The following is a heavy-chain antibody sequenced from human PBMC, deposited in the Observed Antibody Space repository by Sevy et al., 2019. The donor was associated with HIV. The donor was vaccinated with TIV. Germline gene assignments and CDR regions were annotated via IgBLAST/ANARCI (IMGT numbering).Heavy chain of an antibody. D-gene: IGHD6-13*01. J-gene: IGHJ4*02. V-gene: IGHV3-49*04. Sequence: QLGGSLRLSCTASGFTFGDYCMSWVRLAPGKGLEWVAFLKSDVYGGTVDHAASVRGRFVISRDDSKTIAYLQMNDLKTEDTGVYYCTRWKAAQSIFDYWGQGALVTVSS. CDR1: GFTFGDYC. CDR3: TRWKAAQSIFDY. CDR2: LKSDVYGGTV.